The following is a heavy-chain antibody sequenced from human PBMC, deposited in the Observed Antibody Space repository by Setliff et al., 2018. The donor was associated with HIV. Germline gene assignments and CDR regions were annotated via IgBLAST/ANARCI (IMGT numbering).Heavy chain of an antibody. CDR2: MSHNGKT. J-gene: IGHJ6*03. Sequence: SETLSLTCAVSGYSISSGYYWGWSRQPPGKGLEWIASMSHNGKTYYNPSLKSRVTISVDPSKNQISLKMNSVTAADTAVYHCARELSHIVGAPRYMDVWGKGTTGTVS. CDR3: ARELSHIVGAPRYMDV. V-gene: IGHV4-38-2*02. CDR1: GYSISSGYY. D-gene: IGHD1-26*01.